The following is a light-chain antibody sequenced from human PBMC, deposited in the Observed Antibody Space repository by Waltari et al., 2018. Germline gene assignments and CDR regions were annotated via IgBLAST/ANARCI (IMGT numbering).Light chain of an antibody. CDR1: TSVVAGNNY. CDR2: DVS. J-gene: IGLJ1*01. CDR3: SLYTSSSTLYV. Sequence: QSALTQPASVSGSPGQSITISCTGATSVVAGNNYASWYQHHPGKAPKLMIYDVSNRPSGISYRFSGSKSGNTASLTISGLQAEDEADYYCSLYTSSSTLYVFGTGTKVTVL. V-gene: IGLV2-14*03.